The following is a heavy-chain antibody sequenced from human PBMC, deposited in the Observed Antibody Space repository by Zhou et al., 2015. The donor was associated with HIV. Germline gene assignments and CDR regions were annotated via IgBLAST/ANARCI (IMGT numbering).Heavy chain of an antibody. V-gene: IGHV3-23*01. CDR2: ISGSGGST. J-gene: IGHJ4*02. D-gene: IGHD1-26*01. CDR1: GFTFSSSA. CDR3: AKAVGASVYGAG. Sequence: EVQLLESGGGLVQPGGSLRLSCVASGFTFSSSAMSWVRQAPGKGLEWVSAISGSGGSTYYADSVKGRFTISRDNSKNTLYLQMNSLRAEDTAVYYCAKAVGASVYGAGWGQGTLVTVSS.